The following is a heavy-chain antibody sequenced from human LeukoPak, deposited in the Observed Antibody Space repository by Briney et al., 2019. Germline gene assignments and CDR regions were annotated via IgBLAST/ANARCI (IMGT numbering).Heavy chain of an antibody. Sequence: SETLSLTCAVSGGSISSSNWWSWVRQPPGKGLEWIGEIYHSGSTNYNPSLKSRVTISVDKSKNQFSLKLSSVTAADTAVYYCASLGILRYLLERVFDPWGKGTLVTVSS. CDR1: GGSISSSNW. J-gene: IGHJ5*02. CDR2: IYHSGST. D-gene: IGHD3-3*01. CDR3: ASLGILRYLLERVFDP. V-gene: IGHV4-4*02.